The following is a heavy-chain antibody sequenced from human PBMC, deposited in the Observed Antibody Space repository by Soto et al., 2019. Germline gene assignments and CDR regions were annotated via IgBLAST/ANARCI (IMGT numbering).Heavy chain of an antibody. CDR3: AKAASDCGGDCYSSYFDS. J-gene: IGHJ4*02. D-gene: IGHD2-21*02. CDR2: ITGNAANT. CDR1: RFTFGGYA. V-gene: IGHV3-23*01. Sequence: GSLTLSCSASRFTFGGYAMSWVRQAPGKGLEWVSGITGNAANTVYADSVKGRFTISRDNSKNALYLQLKSLRAEDTAVYFCAKAASDCGGDCYSSYFDSWGQGALVTVS.